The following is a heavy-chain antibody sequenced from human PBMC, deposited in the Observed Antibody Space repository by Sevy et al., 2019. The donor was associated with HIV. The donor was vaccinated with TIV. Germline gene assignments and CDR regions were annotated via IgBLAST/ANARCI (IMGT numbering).Heavy chain of an antibody. V-gene: IGHV3-21*01. Sequence: GGSLRLSCAASGFTFSTYSMNWVRQAPGKGLEWVSSISNDYYYIYYADAVKGRFTISRDNAKNSLYLQMNNLRAEDTAVYYCARATGTEALDAFDFWGQWTRVTVSS. CDR1: GFTFSTYS. D-gene: IGHD1-1*01. CDR2: ISNDYYYI. CDR3: ARATGTEALDAFDF. J-gene: IGHJ3*01.